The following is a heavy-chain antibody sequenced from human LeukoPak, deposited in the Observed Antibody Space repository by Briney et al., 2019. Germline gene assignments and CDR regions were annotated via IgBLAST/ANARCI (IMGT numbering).Heavy chain of an antibody. CDR2: ISTGSSTT. CDR1: EFAFSTYN. Sequence: PGGSLRLSCAASEFAFSTYNMNWVRQAPGKGLEWVSYISTGSSTTYYADSVKGRFTISRDNVENSLYLQMNSLRDKDTAVYYCARVAAGYSVNYFDYWGQGTLVTVSS. D-gene: IGHD4-23*01. CDR3: ARVAAGYSVNYFDY. V-gene: IGHV3-48*02. J-gene: IGHJ4*02.